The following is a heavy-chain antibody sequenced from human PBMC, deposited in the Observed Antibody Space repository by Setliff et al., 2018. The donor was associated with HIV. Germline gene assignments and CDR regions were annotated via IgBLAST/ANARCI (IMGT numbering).Heavy chain of an antibody. CDR3: NYMDV. J-gene: IGHJ6*03. V-gene: IGHV1-24*01. Sequence: GASVKVSCKISGYTLTEVSMHWVRQAPGKGLEWMGYFDPQDGKTIYAQKFQGRVTMTEDTSTYTATYYCAWLTPGYSSRWSGNYMDVWGKGTTVTASS. CDR1: GYTLTEVS. D-gene: IGHD6-13*01. CDR2: FDPQDGKT.